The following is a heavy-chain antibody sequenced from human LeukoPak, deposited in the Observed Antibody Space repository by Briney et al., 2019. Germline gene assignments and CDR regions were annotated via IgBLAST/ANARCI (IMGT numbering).Heavy chain of an antibody. D-gene: IGHD3-22*01. J-gene: IGHJ4*02. CDR2: IKQDGSEK. CDR1: GFTFSSYW. CDR3: ARDNFGYYYYSNAAFDY. V-gene: IGHV3-7*01. Sequence: PGGSLRLSCAASGFTFSSYWMSWVRQAPGKGLEWVANIKQDGSEKYYVDSVKGRFTISRDNAKNSLHLQMNSLRAEDTAVYYCARDNFGYYYYSNAAFDYWGQGTLVTVSS.